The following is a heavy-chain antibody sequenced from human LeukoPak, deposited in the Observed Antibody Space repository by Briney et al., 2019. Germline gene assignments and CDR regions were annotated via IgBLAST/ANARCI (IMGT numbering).Heavy chain of an antibody. V-gene: IGHV3-66*01. CDR1: GFTVSSNY. CDR3: ARVGCTSGWYRN. Sequence: GGSLRLSCAASGFTVSSNYMSWVRQAPGKGLEWVSVIYSGGSTFYADSVQGRFTISRDNSNNTLFLQMNRLRVEDTAVYYCARVGCTSGWYRNWGQGTLVTVSS. CDR2: IYSGGST. D-gene: IGHD6-19*01. J-gene: IGHJ4*02.